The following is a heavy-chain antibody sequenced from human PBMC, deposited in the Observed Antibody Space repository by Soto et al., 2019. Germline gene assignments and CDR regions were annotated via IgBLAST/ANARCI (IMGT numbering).Heavy chain of an antibody. D-gene: IGHD3-10*01. CDR1: GFVFSDHD. CDR2: IGVAGDT. CDR3: VRDRYYGSGSLFEN. J-gene: IGHJ4*02. V-gene: IGHV3-13*01. Sequence: PGGSLRLSCAASGFVFSDHDMHWVRQVPGKGLEWVSEIGVAGDTYYPDSVKGRFTISRENARKTLYLQMTSLRVGDTATYYCVRDRYYGSGSLFENWGQGTPVTVSS.